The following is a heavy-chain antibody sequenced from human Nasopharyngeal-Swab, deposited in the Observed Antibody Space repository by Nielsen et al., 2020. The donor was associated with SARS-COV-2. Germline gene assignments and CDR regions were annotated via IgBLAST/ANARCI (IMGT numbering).Heavy chain of an antibody. CDR3: ARARGAYGDYYYYYYTDV. J-gene: IGHJ6*03. D-gene: IGHD4-17*01. Sequence: TLSLTCAISGDSVSSSSAAWNWIRQSPSRGLEWLGRTYYRSKWYNDYAVSVKSRITINPDTSKNQFSLHLNSVTPEDTAVYYCARARGAYGDYYYYYYTDVWGKGATVTVSS. V-gene: IGHV6-1*01. CDR1: GDSVSSSSAA. CDR2: TYYRSKWYN.